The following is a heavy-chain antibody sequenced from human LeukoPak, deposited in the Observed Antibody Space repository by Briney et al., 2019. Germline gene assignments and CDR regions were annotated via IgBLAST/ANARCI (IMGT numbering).Heavy chain of an antibody. CDR1: GFTFSDYY. CDR2: FSSSGSTI. J-gene: IGHJ4*02. V-gene: IGHV3-11*04. CDR3: ARGEYYDSSGYYYFDY. Sequence: GGSLRLSCAASGFTFSDYYMSWIRQAPGKGLEWVSYFSSSGSTIYYADSVKGRFTISRDNAKNSLYLQMNSLRAEDTAVYYCARGEYYDSSGYYYFDYWGQGTLVTVSS. D-gene: IGHD3-22*01.